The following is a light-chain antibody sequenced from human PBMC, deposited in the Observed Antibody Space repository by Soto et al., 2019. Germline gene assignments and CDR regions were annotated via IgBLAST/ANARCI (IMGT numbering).Light chain of an antibody. Sequence: DIQMTQSPSTLSAGVGDRVTITCRASQRISTYLNWYQQKPGKAPTLLIYAASSLQSGVPSRFSGGGSGTDFTLTINTLQPEDFATYFCQQCYSSPRTFGQGTKVDSK. J-gene: IGKJ1*01. V-gene: IGKV1-39*01. CDR1: QRISTY. CDR3: QQCYSSPRT. CDR2: AAS.